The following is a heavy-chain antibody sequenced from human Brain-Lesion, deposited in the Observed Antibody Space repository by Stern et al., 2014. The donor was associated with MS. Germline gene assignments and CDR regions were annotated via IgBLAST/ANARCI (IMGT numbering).Heavy chain of an antibody. CDR3: ARVYNTIYGIVTQRGSGMDV. Sequence: EVQLVESGGGLVQPGGSLTISCTAAGFTFGNYWMTLVRQAPGKGLEWVANIKEDGTEKNYVDSVKGRFTISRDNARNSLYLQMNSLRVEDTALYYWARVYNTIYGIVTQRGSGMDVWGQGTTVIVSS. CDR2: IKEDGTEK. V-gene: IGHV3-7*01. CDR1: GFTFGNYW. D-gene: IGHD3-3*01. J-gene: IGHJ6*02.